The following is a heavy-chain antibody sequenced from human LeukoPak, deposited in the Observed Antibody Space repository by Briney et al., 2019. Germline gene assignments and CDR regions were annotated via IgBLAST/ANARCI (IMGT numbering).Heavy chain of an antibody. V-gene: IGHV3-21*01. CDR1: GFTFGSYS. CDR3: ARSGGDSHDAFDI. CDR2: ISSSSSYI. D-gene: IGHD4-23*01. Sequence: GGSLRLSCAASGFTFGSYSMNWVRQAPGKGLEWVSSISSSSSYIYYADSVRGRFIISRDNAKNSLYLQMNSLRAEDTAVYYCARSGGDSHDAFDIWGQGTMVTVSS. J-gene: IGHJ3*02.